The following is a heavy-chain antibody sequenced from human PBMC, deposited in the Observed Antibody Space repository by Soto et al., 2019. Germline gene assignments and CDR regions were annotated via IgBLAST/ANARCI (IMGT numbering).Heavy chain of an antibody. CDR3: ARASLPAANWFDP. Sequence: SETLSLTCTVSGGSISSSSYYWGWIRQPPGKGLEWIGSIYYSGSTYYNPSLKSRVTISVDASKNQFSLKLSSVTAADTAVYYCARASLPAANWFDPWGQGTLVTVS. J-gene: IGHJ5*02. CDR2: IYYSGST. CDR1: GGSISSSSYY. V-gene: IGHV4-39*01. D-gene: IGHD2-2*01.